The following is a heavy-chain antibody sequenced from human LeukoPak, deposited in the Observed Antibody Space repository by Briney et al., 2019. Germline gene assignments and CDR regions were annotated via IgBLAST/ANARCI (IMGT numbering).Heavy chain of an antibody. CDR2: ISRSSSCI. CDR3: TASDHRHCSSTGCHIDF. CDR1: GFTFSRYS. Sequence: GGSLRLSCAASGFTFSRYSMNWVRQAPGKGLEWVSSISRSSSCIYYADSVKGRFTISRDNAKNSLHLQMNSLKTEDTAVYYCTASDHRHCSSTGCHIDFWGQGTLVTVSS. D-gene: IGHD2-2*01. V-gene: IGHV3-21*03. J-gene: IGHJ4*02.